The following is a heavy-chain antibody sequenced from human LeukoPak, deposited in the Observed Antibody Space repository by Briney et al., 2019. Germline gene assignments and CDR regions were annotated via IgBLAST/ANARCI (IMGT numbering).Heavy chain of an antibody. CDR2: INHSGST. V-gene: IGHV4-34*01. Sequence: PSETLSLTCAVYGGSFSGYYWSWIRQPPGKGLEWIGEINHSGSTYYNPSLKSRVTISVDTSKNQFSLKLSSVTAADTAVYYCARDREYYDFWSGYYNYWGQGTLVTVSS. J-gene: IGHJ4*02. CDR1: GGSFSGYY. D-gene: IGHD3-3*01. CDR3: ARDREYYDFWSGYYNY.